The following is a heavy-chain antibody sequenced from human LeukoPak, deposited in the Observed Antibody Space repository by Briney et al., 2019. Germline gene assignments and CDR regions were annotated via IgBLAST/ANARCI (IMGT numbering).Heavy chain of an antibody. CDR2: FDPEDGET. CDR1: GYTLTELS. V-gene: IGHV1-24*01. CDR3: ARGYCSSTSCYSAFFDAFDI. D-gene: IGHD2-2*01. Sequence: ASVKVSCKVSGYTLTELSMHWVRQAPGKGLEWMGGFDPEDGETIYAQKFQGRVTMTRDTSTSTVYMELSSLRSEDTAVYYCARGYCSSTSCYSAFFDAFDIWGQGTMVTVSS. J-gene: IGHJ3*02.